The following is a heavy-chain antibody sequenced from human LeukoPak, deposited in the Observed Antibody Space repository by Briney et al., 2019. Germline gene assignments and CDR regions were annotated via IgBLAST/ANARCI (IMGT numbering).Heavy chain of an antibody. V-gene: IGHV4-39*01. Sequence: WETLSLTCTVSGGSISSSSYYWGWIRQPPGKGLEWIGSIYYSGSTYYNPSLKSRVTISVDTSKNQFSLQLSSVTAADTAVYYCARHLYSSRGAYFDYWGQGTLVTVSS. CDR1: GGSISSSSYY. CDR2: IYYSGST. J-gene: IGHJ4*02. CDR3: ARHLYSSRGAYFDY. D-gene: IGHD6-13*01.